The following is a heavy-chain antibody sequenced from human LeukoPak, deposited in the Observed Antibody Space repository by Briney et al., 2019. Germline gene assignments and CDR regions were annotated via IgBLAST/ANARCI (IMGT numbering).Heavy chain of an antibody. CDR1: GGSFSGYF. CDR2: IHHQKNRRGSP. D-gene: IGHD1-1*01. Sequence: PSETLSLTCAVYGGSFSGYFWTWIRQPPGKGLEWIGEIHHQKNRRGSPEYNPSLKSRVSISVDTSKNQFSLKVSSVTAADTAVYFCASEVQLYDYWGQGTLVTVSS. CDR3: ASEVQLYDY. V-gene: IGHV4-34*01. J-gene: IGHJ4*02.